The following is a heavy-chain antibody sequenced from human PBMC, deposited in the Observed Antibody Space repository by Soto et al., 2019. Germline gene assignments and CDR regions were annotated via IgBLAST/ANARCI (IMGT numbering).Heavy chain of an antibody. CDR2: ISAYNGNT. Sequence: ASVKVSCKASGYTFTSYGISWVRQAPGQGLEWMGWISAYNGNTNYAQKLQGRVTMTTDTSTSTAYMELRSLRSDDTAVYYCARGVRFTIVGVVRHFDYWGQGTLVTVSS. J-gene: IGHJ4*02. D-gene: IGHD3-3*01. CDR3: ARGVRFTIVGVVRHFDY. V-gene: IGHV1-18*01. CDR1: GYTFTSYG.